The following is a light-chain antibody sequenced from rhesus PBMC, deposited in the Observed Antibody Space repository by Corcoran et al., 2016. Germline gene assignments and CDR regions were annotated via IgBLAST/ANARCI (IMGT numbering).Light chain of an antibody. CDR1: SSDIGANNR. Sequence: QAAPTQSPSVSGSPGQSVTISCTGTSSDIGANNRVSWYQQSPGKAPKLMIYDVNKRPSGVSDRFSGSKSGSTASLTISGLQAEDEADYYCNSYGSGSTYIFGDGTRLTVL. J-gene: IGLJ1*01. CDR2: DVN. V-gene: IGLV2-13*03. CDR3: NSYGSGSTYI.